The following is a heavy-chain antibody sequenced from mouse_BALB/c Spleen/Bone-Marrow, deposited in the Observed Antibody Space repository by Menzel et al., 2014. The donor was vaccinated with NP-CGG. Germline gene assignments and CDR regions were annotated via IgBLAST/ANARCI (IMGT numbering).Heavy chain of an antibody. CDR3: ARHGLYYGSSSFAN. Sequence: EVNLVESGGGLVQPGGSLKLSCAASGFTFSSDSMSWVRHTPEKRLEWVAYISNGGGSTYYPDTVKGRFTISRDNAKNTLYLQMSTLKSEDTAMYFCARHGLYYGSSSFANWGQGTLVTVSA. D-gene: IGHD1-1*01. CDR1: GFTFSSDS. J-gene: IGHJ3*01. V-gene: IGHV5-12-2*01. CDR2: ISNGGGST.